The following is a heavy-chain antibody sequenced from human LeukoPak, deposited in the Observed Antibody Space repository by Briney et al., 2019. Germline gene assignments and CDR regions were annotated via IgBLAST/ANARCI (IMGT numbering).Heavy chain of an antibody. CDR3: ARVDPTGDGYNCFDS. V-gene: IGHV3-74*01. CDR2: INTDGSST. Sequence: GGSLRLSCAASGFTFSTYWMHWVRQAPGKGLLWLGRINTDGSSTLYADSVKGRFTISRDNAKGTLYLQMDSLRPEDTAVYYCARVDPTGDGYNCFDSWGQGTLVTVSS. CDR1: GFTFSTYW. J-gene: IGHJ4*02. D-gene: IGHD5-24*01.